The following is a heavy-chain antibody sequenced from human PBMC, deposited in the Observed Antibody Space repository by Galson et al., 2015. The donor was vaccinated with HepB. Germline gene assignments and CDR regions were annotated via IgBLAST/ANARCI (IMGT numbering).Heavy chain of an antibody. CDR3: ARGGYGSSWWEFYMDV. V-gene: IGHV3-74*01. D-gene: IGHD6-13*01. CDR1: RFTFSSYW. J-gene: IGHJ6*03. Sequence: SLRLSCAASRFTFSSYWMHWVRQAPGKGLVWVSRINSDGSSTNYADSVKGRFTISRDNAKNTLYLQMNSLRAEDTAVYYCARGGYGSSWWEFYMDVWGKGTTVTVSS. CDR2: INSDGSST.